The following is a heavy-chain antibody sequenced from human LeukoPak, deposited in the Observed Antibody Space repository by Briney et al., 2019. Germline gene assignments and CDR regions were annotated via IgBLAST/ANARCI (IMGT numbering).Heavy chain of an antibody. D-gene: IGHD2-15*01. CDR3: ARVQCSGGSCYSGY. Sequence: ASVKVSCKASGYTFTGYYIHWVRQAPGQGLEWMGRINPNSGGTNYAQKFQGRVTMTRDTSISTAYMELSRLRSDDTAVYYCARVQCSGGSCYSGYWGQGTLVTVSS. V-gene: IGHV1-2*06. CDR2: INPNSGGT. CDR1: GYTFTGYY. J-gene: IGHJ4*02.